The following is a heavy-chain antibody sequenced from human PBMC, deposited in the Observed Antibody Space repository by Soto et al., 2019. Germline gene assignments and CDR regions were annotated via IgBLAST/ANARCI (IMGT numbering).Heavy chain of an antibody. CDR3: VRVGVGIGNHFDS. V-gene: IGHV1-69*13. D-gene: IGHD1-26*01. J-gene: IGHJ4*02. CDR1: GGTFSRYA. CDR2: LTPIFGTA. Sequence: SVKVSCKASGGTFSRYAISWVRQAPGQGLEWMGALTPIFGTANYAQKFQGRVTITADESTSTAYMDLSSLRSEDTAVYYCVRVGVGIGNHFDSWGRGTLVTVSS.